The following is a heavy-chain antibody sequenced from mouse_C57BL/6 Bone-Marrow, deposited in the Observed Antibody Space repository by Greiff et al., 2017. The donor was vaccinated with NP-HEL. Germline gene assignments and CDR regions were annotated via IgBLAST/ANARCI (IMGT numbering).Heavy chain of an antibody. CDR1: GYTFTSYW. D-gene: IGHD3-3*01. CDR3: ARLGGNY. J-gene: IGHJ2*01. V-gene: IGHV1-64*01. CDR2: IHPNSGST. Sequence: QVQLQQQPGAELVKPGASVKLSCKASGYTFTSYWMHWVKQRPGQGLEWIGMIHPNSGSTNYNEKFKSKATLTVDKSSSTAYMQLSSLTSEDSAVYYCARLGGNYWGQGTTLTVSS.